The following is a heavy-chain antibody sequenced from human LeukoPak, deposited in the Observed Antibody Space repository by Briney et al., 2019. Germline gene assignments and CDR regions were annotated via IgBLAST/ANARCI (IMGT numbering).Heavy chain of an antibody. V-gene: IGHV1-8*01. CDR2: MNPNSGNT. CDR1: GYTFTSYD. J-gene: IGHJ6*03. Sequence: GASVKVSCKASGYTFTSYDINWVRQATGQGLEWMGWMNPNSGNTGYAQKFQGKVTMTRTTSISTAYMELSSLRSEDTAVYYCAGGRRFYDSSGSTYYMDVWGKGTTVTVSS. D-gene: IGHD3-22*01. CDR3: AGGRRFYDSSGSTYYMDV.